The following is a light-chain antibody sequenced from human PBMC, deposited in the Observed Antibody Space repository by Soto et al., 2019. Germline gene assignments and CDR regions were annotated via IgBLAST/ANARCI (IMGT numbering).Light chain of an antibody. V-gene: IGKV1-5*03. CDR1: QTISSW. Sequence: DVTMSNSPSALSGYDGDRVTITCRASQTISSWLAWYQQKPGKAPKLLIYKASTLKSGVPSRFSGSGSGTEFTLTISSLQPDDFATYYCQHYNSYPEAFGQGTK. J-gene: IGKJ1*01. CDR2: KAS. CDR3: QHYNSYPEA.